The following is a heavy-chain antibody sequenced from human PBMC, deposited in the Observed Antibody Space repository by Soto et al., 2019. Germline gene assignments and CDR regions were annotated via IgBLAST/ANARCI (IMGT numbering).Heavy chain of an antibody. J-gene: IGHJ4*02. CDR2: IYYSGST. V-gene: IGHV4-59*01. CDR1: GGYIRSYG. CDR3: ARRYGGNFDY. Sequence: SETQCLTCTVAGGYIRSYGWSWIRQHPGKGLEWIGYIYYSGSTNYNPSLKSRVTISVDTSKNQFSLKLTSVTAADTAVYYCARRYGGNFDYWGQGTLVTVSS. D-gene: IGHD1-26*01.